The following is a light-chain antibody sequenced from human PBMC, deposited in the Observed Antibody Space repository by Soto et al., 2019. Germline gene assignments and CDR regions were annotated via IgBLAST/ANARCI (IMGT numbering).Light chain of an antibody. V-gene: IGKV3-20*01. CDR2: GAS. CDR1: QSVSSSY. Sequence: EIVLTQSPGTLSLSPGERATLSCRASQSVSSSYVAWYQQRPGQAPRLLIYGASSRATGVTDRFSGSEAGTDFTLTISRLDPEDFAVYYCQQYGSSPWTFGQGTKVEIK. J-gene: IGKJ1*01. CDR3: QQYGSSPWT.